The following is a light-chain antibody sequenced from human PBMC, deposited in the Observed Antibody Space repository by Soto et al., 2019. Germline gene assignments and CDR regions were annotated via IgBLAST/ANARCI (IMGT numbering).Light chain of an antibody. Sequence: EIVLTQSPGTLSLSPGERDTLSCSASQSVSSSYLAWYQQKPGQAPKPLIYGASSRAIGIPDRFSGSGSGTDFTLTISRLELGDFAVYYCQQYGSSPWTFGQGTKVDIK. CDR3: QQYGSSPWT. CDR1: QSVSSSY. CDR2: GAS. V-gene: IGKV3-20*01. J-gene: IGKJ1*01.